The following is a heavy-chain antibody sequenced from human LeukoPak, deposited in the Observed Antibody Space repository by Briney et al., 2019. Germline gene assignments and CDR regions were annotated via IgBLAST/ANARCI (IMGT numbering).Heavy chain of an antibody. CDR2: IIPIFGTA. V-gene: IGHV1-69*13. CDR3: ARGGEAAAGPWFDP. J-gene: IGHJ5*02. CDR1: GGTFSSYA. D-gene: IGHD6-13*01. Sequence: GASVKVSCKASGGTFSSYAISWVRQAPGQGLEWMGGIIPIFGTANYAQKFQGRVTITADESTSTAYMELSRLRSDDTAVYYCARGGEAAAGPWFDPWGQGTLVTVSS.